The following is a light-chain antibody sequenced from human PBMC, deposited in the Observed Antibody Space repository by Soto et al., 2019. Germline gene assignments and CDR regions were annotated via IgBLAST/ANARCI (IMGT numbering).Light chain of an antibody. CDR3: SSYTTSNTRQIV. CDR2: DVS. Sequence: PPPLSGSPGQSITLPCTGTSSDVVGYNYVSWYQHHPGKAPKLMIFDVSNRPSGVSNRFSGSKSGNTASLTISGLQPEDEADYYCSSYTTSNTRQIVFGTGTKVTVL. CDR1: SSDVVGYNY. J-gene: IGLJ1*01. V-gene: IGLV2-14*03.